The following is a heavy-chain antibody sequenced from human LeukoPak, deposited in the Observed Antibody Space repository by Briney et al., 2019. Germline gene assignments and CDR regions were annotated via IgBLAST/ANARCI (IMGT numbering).Heavy chain of an antibody. V-gene: IGHV3-30*18. D-gene: IGHD2-21*02. Sequence: GRSLRRSCAASGFTFSGYGMHWIRQAPGKGLEWVAVISYDGSNKYYADSVKGRFTISRDNSKNTLYLQMNSLRAEDTAVYYCAKNTAGIVVVTAIDYWGQGTLVTFSS. CDR3: AKNTAGIVVVTAIDY. CDR1: GFTFSGYG. J-gene: IGHJ4*02. CDR2: ISYDGSNK.